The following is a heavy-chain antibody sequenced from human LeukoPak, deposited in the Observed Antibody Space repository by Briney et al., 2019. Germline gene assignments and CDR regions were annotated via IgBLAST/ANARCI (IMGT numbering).Heavy chain of an antibody. Sequence: GGSLRLSCAASGFTFSSYVMNWVRQAPGKGLEWVSVISGGGGSTYYADSVKGRFTISRDNAKNSLYLQMNSLRAEDTAVYYCARDAFDLWGRGTLVTVSS. J-gene: IGHJ2*01. CDR1: GFTFSSYV. V-gene: IGHV3-23*01. CDR2: ISGGGGST. CDR3: ARDAFDL.